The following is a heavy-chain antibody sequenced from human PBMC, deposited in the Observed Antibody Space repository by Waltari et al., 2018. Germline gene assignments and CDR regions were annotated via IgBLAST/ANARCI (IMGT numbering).Heavy chain of an antibody. V-gene: IGHV4-59*01. CDR2: IYSNGST. CDR1: GGSISNYY. Sequence: QVQLQESGPGLVKPSETLSLTCTVSGGSISNYYWSWIRQPPGKGLEWIGYIYSNGSTRYNPALKGRVTMSGETSKNHFSINRIAVTAADTAVYYCARRLFTMLRGQDFGMDVWGKGTTVTVSS. CDR3: ARRLFTMLRGQDFGMDV. J-gene: IGHJ6*04. D-gene: IGHD3-10*01.